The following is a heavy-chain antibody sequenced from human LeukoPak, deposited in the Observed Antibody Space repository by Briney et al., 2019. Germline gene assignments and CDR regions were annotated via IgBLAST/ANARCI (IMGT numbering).Heavy chain of an antibody. CDR2: IYHSGST. CDR1: GGSISSSNW. J-gene: IGHJ4*02. D-gene: IGHD3-9*01. CDR3: ASPILTGHYEDY. V-gene: IGHV4-4*02. Sequence: SETLSLTCAVSGGSISSSNWWSWVRQPPGKGLEWIGEIYHSGSTNYSPSLKSRVTISVDKSKNQFSLKLSSVTAADTAVYYCASPILTGHYEDYWGQGTLVTVSS.